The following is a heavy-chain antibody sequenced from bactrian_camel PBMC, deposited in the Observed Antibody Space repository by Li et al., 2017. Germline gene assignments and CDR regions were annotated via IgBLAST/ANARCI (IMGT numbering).Heavy chain of an antibody. D-gene: IGHD6*01. V-gene: IGHV3S53*01. CDR1: GYAYAAYD. CDR3: AADLKSRGSWYFRRAADFDF. CDR2: IESTGST. Sequence: HVQLVESGGGSVQAGGSLRLSCTASGYAYAAYDFAWFHQAPGKEREGIAAIESTGSTSYAVSVKGRFTISTDNAKNTVYLQMNTLKPEDTGMYYCAADLKSRGSWYFRRAADFDFWGLGTQVTVS. J-gene: IGHJ6*01.